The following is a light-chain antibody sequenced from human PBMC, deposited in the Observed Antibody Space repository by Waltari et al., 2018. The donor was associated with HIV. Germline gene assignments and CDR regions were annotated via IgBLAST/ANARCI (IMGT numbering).Light chain of an antibody. CDR2: HVP. CDR1: SSAVGGYNY. J-gene: IGLJ3*02. CDR3: CSYAGSGTWV. V-gene: IGLV2-23*02. Sequence: QSALTQPASVSGSPGQSITISCTGTSSAVGGYNYVYWYQQHPGKAPKLMFYHVPKRPSVVSNRFAGSKSGNTASLTISGLQAEDEADYYCCSYAGSGTWVFGGGTKLTVL.